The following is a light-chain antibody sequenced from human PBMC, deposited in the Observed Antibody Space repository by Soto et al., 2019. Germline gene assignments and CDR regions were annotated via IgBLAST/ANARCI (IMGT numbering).Light chain of an antibody. Sequence: EVVMTQSPATLSVXPGERAALSCRASQSVSSNLAWYQQKPGQAPRLLIYGASTRATAIPARFSGSGSGTEFTLTIDSLQSEDLAIYYCHQYNNWPRTFGQGTKVDIK. CDR3: HQYNNWPRT. V-gene: IGKV3-15*01. CDR1: QSVSSN. CDR2: GAS. J-gene: IGKJ1*01.